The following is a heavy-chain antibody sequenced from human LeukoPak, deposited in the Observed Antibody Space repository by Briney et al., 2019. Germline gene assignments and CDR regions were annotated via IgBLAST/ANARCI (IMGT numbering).Heavy chain of an antibody. Sequence: PGGSLRLSCAASGFTFSNYNMHWVRQAPGKGLEWVAVISYDGSNKYYADSVKGRFTISRDNAKNSLYLQMSSLRAEDTAVYYCAELGITMIGGVWGKGTTVTISS. CDR2: ISYDGSNK. J-gene: IGHJ6*04. V-gene: IGHV3-30*18. D-gene: IGHD3-10*02. CDR3: AELGITMIGGV. CDR1: GFTFSNYN.